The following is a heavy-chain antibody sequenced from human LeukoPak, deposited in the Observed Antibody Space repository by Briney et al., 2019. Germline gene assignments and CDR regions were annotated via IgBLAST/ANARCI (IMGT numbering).Heavy chain of an antibody. V-gene: IGHV3-33*01. CDR1: GFIFSSYG. CDR3: ASHCSSTSCYPH. Sequence: PGRSLRLSCAASGFIFSSYGMHWVRQAPGKGLEWVAVIWYDGSNKYYADSVKGRFTISGDNSKNTLYLQMNSLRAEVTAVYYCASHCSSTSCYPHWGQGTLVTVSS. CDR2: IWYDGSNK. J-gene: IGHJ4*02. D-gene: IGHD2-2*01.